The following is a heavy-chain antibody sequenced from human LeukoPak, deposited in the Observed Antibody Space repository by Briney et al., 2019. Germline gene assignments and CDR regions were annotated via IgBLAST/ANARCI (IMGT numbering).Heavy chain of an antibody. CDR1: GFTFGDYA. V-gene: IGHV3-48*03. J-gene: IGHJ6*04. Sequence: QPGGSLRLSCTASGFTFGDYAMNWVRQAPGKGLEWVSYISSSGSTIYQADSVRGRFTISRDNAKNSLYLQMNSLRAEDTAVYYCAELGITMIGGVWGKGTTVTISS. D-gene: IGHD3-10*02. CDR3: AELGITMIGGV. CDR2: ISSSGSTI.